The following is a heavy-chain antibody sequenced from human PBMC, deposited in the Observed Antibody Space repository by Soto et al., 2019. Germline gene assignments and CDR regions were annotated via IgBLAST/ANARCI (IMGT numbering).Heavy chain of an antibody. CDR3: ARDSNYDFWSGYPPFDY. D-gene: IGHD3-3*01. Sequence: GGSLRLSCAASGFTFSSYGMHWVRQAPGKGLEWVAVIWYDGSNKYYADSVKGRFTISRDNSKNTLYLQMNSLRAEDTAVYYCARDSNYDFWSGYPPFDYWGQGTLVTVSS. J-gene: IGHJ4*02. CDR2: IWYDGSNK. CDR1: GFTFSSYG. V-gene: IGHV3-33*01.